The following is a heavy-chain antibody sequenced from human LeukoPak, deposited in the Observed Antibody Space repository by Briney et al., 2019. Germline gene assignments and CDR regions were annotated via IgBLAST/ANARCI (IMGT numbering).Heavy chain of an antibody. CDR1: GFTFSSYA. J-gene: IGHJ5*02. CDR2: ISGSGDST. CDR3: AKNLDSSTWYRFDP. Sequence: GGPLRLSCAASGFTFSSYAMSCVRQAPGKGLEWVSGISGSGDSTYYADSVKGRFTISRDNSKNTLYLQMNSLRAEDTAVYYCAKNLDSSTWYRFDPWGQGTLVTVSS. V-gene: IGHV3-23*01. D-gene: IGHD6-13*01.